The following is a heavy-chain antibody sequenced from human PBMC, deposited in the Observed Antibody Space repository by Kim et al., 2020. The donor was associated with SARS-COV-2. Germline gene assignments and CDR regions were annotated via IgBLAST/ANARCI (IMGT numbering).Heavy chain of an antibody. CDR2: ITHTGST. D-gene: IGHD3-22*01. Sequence: SETLSLTCAVFGESFSGYYWTWIRQPPGKGLEWIGEITHTGSTNYNPSLKSRVTISVDTSQNQFSLWLNSVTAADAAVFYCARGYRRNPGYYYTSGYQNYFDHWGQGTPVTVTS. CDR1: GESFSGYY. CDR3: ARGYRRNPGYYYTSGYQNYFDH. V-gene: IGHV4-34*01. J-gene: IGHJ4*02.